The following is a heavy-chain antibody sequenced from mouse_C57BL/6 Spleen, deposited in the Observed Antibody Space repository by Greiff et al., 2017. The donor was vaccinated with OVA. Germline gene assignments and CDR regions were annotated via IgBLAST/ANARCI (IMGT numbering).Heavy chain of an antibody. CDR1: GFTFSDYY. J-gene: IGHJ2*01. V-gene: IGHV5-16*01. Sequence: EVKLVESEGGLVQPGSSMKLSCTASGFTFSDYYMAWVRQVPEKGLEWVANINSDGSSTYYLDSLKSRFILSRDTAKNILYLQMSSLKCEATATYDCARDRGGDFYYFDYWGQGTTLTVSS. CDR3: ARDRGGDFYYFDY. CDR2: INSDGSST.